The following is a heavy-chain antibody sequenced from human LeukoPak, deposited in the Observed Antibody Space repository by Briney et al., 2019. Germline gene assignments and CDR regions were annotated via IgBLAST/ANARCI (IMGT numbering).Heavy chain of an antibody. CDR3: AREPLTTVVTFDY. J-gene: IGHJ4*02. CDR2: ISRSSSYI. Sequence: PGGSLRLSCAASGFAFSSYSMNWVRQAPGKGLEWVSSISRSSSYIYYADSVKGRFTISRDNAKNSLFLQMNSLRAEDTAVYYCAREPLTTVVTFDYWGQGTLVTVSS. D-gene: IGHD4-17*01. CDR1: GFAFSSYS. V-gene: IGHV3-21*01.